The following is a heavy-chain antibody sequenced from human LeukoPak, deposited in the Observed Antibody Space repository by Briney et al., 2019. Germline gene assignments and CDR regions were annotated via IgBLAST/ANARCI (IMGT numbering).Heavy chain of an antibody. CDR1: GGSFSGYY. J-gene: IGHJ1*01. CDR3: ARHYYDSSGYYPENFQH. CDR2: INHSGST. D-gene: IGHD3-22*01. Sequence: SETLSLTCAVYGGSFSGYYWSWIRQPPGKGLEWIGEINHSGSTNYNPSLKSRVTISVDTSKNQFSLKLSSVTAAGTAVYYCARHYYDSSGYYPENFQHWGQGTLVTVSS. V-gene: IGHV4-34*01.